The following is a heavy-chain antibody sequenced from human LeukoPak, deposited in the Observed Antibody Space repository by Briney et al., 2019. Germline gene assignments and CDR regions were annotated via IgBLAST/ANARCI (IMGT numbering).Heavy chain of an antibody. D-gene: IGHD4-17*01. CDR2: IRYDGSNK. J-gene: IGHJ4*02. CDR3: AKDPDYGDSFDY. CDR1: GFTFSSYS. Sequence: PGGSLRLSCAASGFTFSSYSMNWVRQAPGKGLEWVAFIRYDGSNKYYADSVRGRFTISRDNSKNTLYLQMNSLRAEDTAVYYCAKDPDYGDSFDYWGQGTLVTVSS. V-gene: IGHV3-30*02.